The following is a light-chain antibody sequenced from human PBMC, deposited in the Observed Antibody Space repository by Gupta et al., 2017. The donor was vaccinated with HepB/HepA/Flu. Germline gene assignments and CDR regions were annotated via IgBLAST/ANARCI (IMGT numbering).Light chain of an antibody. Sequence: DIVMTQSPLSLPVTPGEPASISCRSSQSLLHSNGYNYLDWYLQKPGQSPQLLIYLGSNRASGVPDRFSGSGSGTDFTLKISRVEAEDVGVYYCRQALQRKCIFGQGTKLEIK. J-gene: IGKJ2*02. CDR2: LGS. CDR3: RQALQRKCI. V-gene: IGKV2-28*01. CDR1: QSLLHSNGYNY.